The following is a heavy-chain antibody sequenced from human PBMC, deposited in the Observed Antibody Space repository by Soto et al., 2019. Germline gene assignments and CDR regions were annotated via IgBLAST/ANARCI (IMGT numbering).Heavy chain of an antibody. CDR2: IFHSGTT. V-gene: IGHV4-61*03. J-gene: IGHJ4*02. CDR3: ARADITGPLAS. D-gene: IGHD1-20*01. Sequence: QVHLQESGPGLVKPSETLSLSCTVSGGSVSSGSYYWSWIRQPPGKALEFIGHIFHSGTTNYNPSLKSRVIISVDTPANHFSLRLRSVTAADTAVYYCARADITGPLASWGQGYLVTVSS. CDR1: GGSVSSGSYY.